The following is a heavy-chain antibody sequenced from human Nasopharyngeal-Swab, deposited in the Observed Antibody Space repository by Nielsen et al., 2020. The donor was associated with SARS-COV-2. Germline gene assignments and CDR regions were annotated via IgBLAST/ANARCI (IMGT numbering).Heavy chain of an antibody. J-gene: IGHJ6*02. D-gene: IGHD2-21*01. V-gene: IGHV3-23*01. CDR1: GFTFSSYA. Sequence: GESLKISCAASGFTFSSYAMSRVRQAPGKGLEWVSIISGSGDTTYYADSVKDRFTISRDNSKNTLYLQTNSLRVEDTAVYYCAKAPYLRGLDVWGQGTTVTVSS. CDR3: AKAPYLRGLDV. CDR2: ISGSGDTT.